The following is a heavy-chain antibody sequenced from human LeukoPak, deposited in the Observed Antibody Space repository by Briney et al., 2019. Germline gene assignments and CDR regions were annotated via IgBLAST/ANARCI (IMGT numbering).Heavy chain of an antibody. CDR2: INRNGGGT. CDR1: GYTFTGHY. CDR3: ARDYIWQDY. Sequence: ASVKVSCKASGYTFTGHYMHWVRQAPGQGLEWMGGINRNGGGTNYAQKFQGRVTMTRDTSISTAYMELSSLTSDDTAVYYCARDYIWQDYWGQGTLVTVSS. J-gene: IGHJ4*02. V-gene: IGHV1-2*02.